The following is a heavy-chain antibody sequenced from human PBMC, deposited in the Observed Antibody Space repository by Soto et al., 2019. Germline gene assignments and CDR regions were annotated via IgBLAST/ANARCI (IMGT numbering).Heavy chain of an antibody. Sequence: SETLSLTCTVSGGSISSYYWSWIRQPPGKGLEWIGYIYYSGSTNYNPSLKSRVTISVDTSKNQFSLKLSSVTAADTAVYYCARSPYYASGSPMGLDPWGQGTLVNVSS. D-gene: IGHD3-10*01. CDR3: ARSPYYASGSPMGLDP. CDR1: GGSISSYY. CDR2: IYYSGST. V-gene: IGHV4-59*08. J-gene: IGHJ5*02.